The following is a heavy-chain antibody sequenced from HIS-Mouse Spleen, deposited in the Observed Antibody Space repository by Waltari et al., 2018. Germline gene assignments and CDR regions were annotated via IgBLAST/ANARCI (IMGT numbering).Heavy chain of an antibody. Sequence: EVQLVESGGGLVQPGGSLRLSCAASGFTFSSYWMHWVRQAPGKGLVWVSRINRDGGSTSYAESVKGRFTISRDNAKNTLYLQMNSLRAEDTAVYYCAKASSGWLDYWGQGTLVTVSS. CDR1: GFTFSSYW. CDR2: INRDGGST. D-gene: IGHD6-19*01. V-gene: IGHV3-74*01. CDR3: AKASSGWLDY. J-gene: IGHJ4*02.